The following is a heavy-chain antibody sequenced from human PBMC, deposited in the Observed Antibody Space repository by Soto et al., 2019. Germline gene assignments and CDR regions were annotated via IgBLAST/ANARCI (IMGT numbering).Heavy chain of an antibody. Sequence: VAVRTLLNPTQTLTLTCTFSGFSLNTSGLGVAWIRQLPGQALDWLGLIYWNDDKRYSPSLESRLTITKDTSKIQVVRRMTNMDPVDTATYYWALQGKVAVAGIHYWGQGTPVTVAS. D-gene: IGHD6-13*01. CDR3: ALQGKVAVAGIHY. CDR2: IYWNDDK. J-gene: IGHJ4*02. V-gene: IGHV2-5*01. CDR1: GFSLNTSGLG.